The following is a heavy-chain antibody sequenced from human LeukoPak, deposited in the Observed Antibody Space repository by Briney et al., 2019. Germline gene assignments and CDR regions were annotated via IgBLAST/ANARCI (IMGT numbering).Heavy chain of an antibody. Sequence: ASVKVSCKASGYTFTSYDINWVRQATGQGLEWMGWVNPNSGNTGYAQKFQGRVTMTRNTSISTAYMELSSLRSEDTAVYYCARVGRLYGSGSYYTYWGQGTLVTVSS. J-gene: IGHJ4*02. D-gene: IGHD3-10*01. CDR3: ARVGRLYGSGSYYTY. V-gene: IGHV1-8*01. CDR2: VNPNSGNT. CDR1: GYTFTSYD.